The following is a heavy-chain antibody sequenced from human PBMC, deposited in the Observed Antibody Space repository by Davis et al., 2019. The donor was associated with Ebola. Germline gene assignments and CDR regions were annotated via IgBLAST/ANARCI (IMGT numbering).Heavy chain of an antibody. J-gene: IGHJ6*04. V-gene: IGHV1-3*01. D-gene: IGHD3-10*01. CDR2: INAGNGNT. Sequence: ASVKVSCKASGYTFTSYAMHWVRQAPGQRLEWMGWINAGNGNTKYSQKFQGRVTMTRNTSISTAYMELSSLRSEDTAVYYCARLVGEFYFYGMDVWGKGTTVTVSS. CDR1: GYTFTSYA. CDR3: ARLVGEFYFYGMDV.